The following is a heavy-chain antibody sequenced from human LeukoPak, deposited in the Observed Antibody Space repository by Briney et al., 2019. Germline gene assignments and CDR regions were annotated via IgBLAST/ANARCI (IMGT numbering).Heavy chain of an antibody. J-gene: IGHJ4*02. D-gene: IGHD3-10*01. V-gene: IGHV1-69*04. CDR3: ARSHYGSGSYYFAY. Sequence: SVKVSCKASGGTFSSYAISWVRQAPGQGLEWMGRIIPILGIANYAQKFQGRVTITADKSTSTAYMELSSLRSEDAAVYYCARSHYGSGSYYFAYWGQGTLVTVSS. CDR1: GGTFSSYA. CDR2: IIPILGIA.